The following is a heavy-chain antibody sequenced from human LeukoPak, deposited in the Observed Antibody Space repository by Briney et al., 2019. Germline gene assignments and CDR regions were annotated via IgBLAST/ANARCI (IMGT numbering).Heavy chain of an antibody. CDR1: GFTFSSYA. CDR3: AKDPRGYSYGSSDPLLAYDRGAFDY. V-gene: IGHV3-23*01. CDR2: SSSSGGST. J-gene: IGHJ4*02. Sequence: PGGSLRLSCAASGFTFSSYAMSWVRQAPGKGLEWVSASSSSGGSTYYADSVKGRFTISRDNSKNTLYLQMNSLRAEDTAVYYCAKDPRGYSYGSSDPLLAYDRGAFDYWGQGTLVTVSS. D-gene: IGHD5-18*01.